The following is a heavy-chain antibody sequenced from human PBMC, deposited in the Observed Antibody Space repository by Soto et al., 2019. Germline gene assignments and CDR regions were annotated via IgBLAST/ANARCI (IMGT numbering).Heavy chain of an antibody. CDR1: GFTFDDYA. V-gene: IGHV3-9*01. CDR3: AKNPYSSGWYWFDP. D-gene: IGHD6-19*01. J-gene: IGHJ5*02. Sequence: GGSLRLSCAASGFTFDDYAMHWVRQAPGKGLEWVSGISWNSGSIGYADSVKGRFTISRDNAKNSLYLQMNSLRAEDTALYYCAKNPYSSGWYWFDPWGQGTLVTVSS. CDR2: ISWNSGSI.